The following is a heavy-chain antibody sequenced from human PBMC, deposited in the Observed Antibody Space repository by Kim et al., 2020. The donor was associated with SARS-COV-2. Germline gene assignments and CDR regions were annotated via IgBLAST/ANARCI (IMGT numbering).Heavy chain of an antibody. CDR3: AKSIMGLGNSSSWYLIVHYYYYGMDV. CDR1: GFTFSSYA. J-gene: IGHJ6*02. V-gene: IGHV3-23*01. D-gene: IGHD6-13*01. CDR2: ISGSGGST. Sequence: GGSLRLSCAASGFTFSSYAMSWVRQAPGKGLEWVSAISGSGGSTYYADSVKGRFTISRDNSKNTLYLQMNSLRAEDTAVYYCAKSIMGLGNSSSWYLIVHYYYYGMDVWGQGTTVTVSS.